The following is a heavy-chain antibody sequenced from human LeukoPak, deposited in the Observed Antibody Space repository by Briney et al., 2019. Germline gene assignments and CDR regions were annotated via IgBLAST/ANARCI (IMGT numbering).Heavy chain of an antibody. CDR1: GYTLTHSD. V-gene: IGHV1-8*01. CDR2: MNPNSGNT. CDR3: ARVWWELLIRYYHYSMDV. J-gene: IGHJ6*03. Sequence: ASVKVSCKVSGYTLTHSDIHWVRQAPGQGLEWMGWMNPNSGNTGYAQKVQGRVTMTRNTSISTAYLELSSLRSEDTAVYYCARVWWELLIRYYHYSMDVWGKGTTVTVSS. D-gene: IGHD1-26*01.